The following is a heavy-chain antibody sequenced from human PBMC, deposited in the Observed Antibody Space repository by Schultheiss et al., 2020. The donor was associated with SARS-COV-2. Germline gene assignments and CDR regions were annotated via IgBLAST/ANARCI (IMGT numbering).Heavy chain of an antibody. Sequence: GESLKISCKGSGYSFTSHWIGWVRQVPGKGLEWMGIIYLGDSESRSSPSFQGQVTISADKSISTAYLQWSSLAASDTAMYYCARLRIAVAGLDAFDIWGQGTMVTVSS. V-gene: IGHV5-51*01. D-gene: IGHD6-19*01. CDR2: IYLGDSES. CDR1: GYSFTSHW. J-gene: IGHJ3*02. CDR3: ARLRIAVAGLDAFDI.